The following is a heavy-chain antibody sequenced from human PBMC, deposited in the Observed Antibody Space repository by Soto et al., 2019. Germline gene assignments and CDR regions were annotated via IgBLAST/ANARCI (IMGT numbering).Heavy chain of an antibody. J-gene: IGHJ4*02. CDR1: GGSVSSYW. V-gene: IGHV4-59*02. CDR2: IYYSGST. CDR3: ARGDYYDSSGYLDY. D-gene: IGHD3-22*01. Sequence: SETLSRTGTGCGGSVSSYWWRWIRQPPGKGLEWIGYIYYSGSTNYNPSLKSRVTISVDTSKNQFSLKLSSVTAADTAVYYSARGDYYDSSGYLDYWGQGTLVTVSS.